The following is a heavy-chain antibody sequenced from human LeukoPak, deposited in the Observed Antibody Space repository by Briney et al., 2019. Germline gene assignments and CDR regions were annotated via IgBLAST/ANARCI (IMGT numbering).Heavy chain of an antibody. D-gene: IGHD3-10*01. Sequence: PSETLSLTCTVSGGSVSSGSYYWSWIRQPPGKGLDWIGYIYYSGSTNYNPSLKSRVTISVDTSKNQFSLKLSSVTAADAAVYYCAREERTMVRGVIIRGTVDYWGQGTLVTVSS. CDR2: IYYSGST. CDR1: GGSVSSGSYY. V-gene: IGHV4-61*01. J-gene: IGHJ4*02. CDR3: AREERTMVRGVIIRGTVDY.